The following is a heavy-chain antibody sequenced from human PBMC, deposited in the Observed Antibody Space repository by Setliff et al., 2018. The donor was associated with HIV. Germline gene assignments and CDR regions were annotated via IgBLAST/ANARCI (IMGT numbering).Heavy chain of an antibody. J-gene: IGHJ2*01. CDR2: IYHSGNT. D-gene: IGHD6-19*01. CDR3: ARTRTIAVAGPPPEWYFDL. Sequence: LSLTCAVSGPYSISSGFYWGWIRQPPGKGLEWIGNIYHSGNTYYNPSLKSRVTISVDTSKNQFSLKLRSVTAADTAVYYCARTRTIAVAGPPPEWYFDLWGRGTLVTVSS. V-gene: IGHV4-38-2*01. CDR1: GPYSISSGFY.